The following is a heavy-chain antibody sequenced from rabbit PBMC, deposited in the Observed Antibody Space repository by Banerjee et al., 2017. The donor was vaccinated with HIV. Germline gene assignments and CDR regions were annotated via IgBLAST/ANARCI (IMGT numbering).Heavy chain of an antibody. V-gene: IGHV1S40*01. CDR2: INTGSSATT. Sequence: QSLEESGGDLVKPGASLTLTCTASGFSLSNRHYMCWVRQAPGKGLEWIACINTGSSATTYYATWAEGRFTISKTSSTTVTLQMTSLTAADTATYFCARAAVYKGVDTDDAFDPWGPGTLVTDS. D-gene: IGHD7-1*01. CDR1: GFSLSNRHY. J-gene: IGHJ2*01. CDR3: ARAAVYKGVDTDDAFDP.